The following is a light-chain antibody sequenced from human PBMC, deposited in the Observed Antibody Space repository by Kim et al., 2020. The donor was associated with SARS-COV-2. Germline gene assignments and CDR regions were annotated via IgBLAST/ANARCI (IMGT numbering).Light chain of an antibody. CDR3: SAYTTTSTYV. J-gene: IGLJ1*01. CDR1: SSDIGVYNY. CDR2: DVR. V-gene: IGLV2-14*03. Sequence: GQSITISCTRTSSDIGVYNYVSWYQQHPGKAPKLMVYDVRSRPSGISNRFSGSKSGTTASLTISGLQAEDEADYYCSAYTTTSTYVFGTGTKVTVL.